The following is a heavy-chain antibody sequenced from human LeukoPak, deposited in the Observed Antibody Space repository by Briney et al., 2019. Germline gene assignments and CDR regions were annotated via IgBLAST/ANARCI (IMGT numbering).Heavy chain of an antibody. J-gene: IGHJ4*02. V-gene: IGHV4-61*01. Sequence: SETLSLTCTVSGYSISSGYYWGWIRQTPGKGLEWIGYIYYSGSTNYNPSLKSRVTISVDTSKNQFSLKLSSVTAADTAVYYCARDSYIYSSGWYHFDYWGQGTLVTVSS. CDR1: GYSISSGYY. CDR3: ARDSYIYSSGWYHFDY. CDR2: IYYSGST. D-gene: IGHD6-19*01.